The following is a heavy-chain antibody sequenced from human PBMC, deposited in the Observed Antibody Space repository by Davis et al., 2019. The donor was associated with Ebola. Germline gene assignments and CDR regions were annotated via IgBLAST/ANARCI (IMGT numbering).Heavy chain of an antibody. V-gene: IGHV3-23*01. Sequence: GESLKISCTASGFTFNGYAMSWVRQAPGKGLEWVSTTAGGGYTYYADSVKGRFTISRDDSKNTLFLQMNSLRAEDTAIYYCAKALYASSYDYWGQGTLVTVSS. J-gene: IGHJ4*02. CDR2: TAGGGYT. CDR3: AKALYASSYDY. D-gene: IGHD6-13*01. CDR1: GFTFNGYA.